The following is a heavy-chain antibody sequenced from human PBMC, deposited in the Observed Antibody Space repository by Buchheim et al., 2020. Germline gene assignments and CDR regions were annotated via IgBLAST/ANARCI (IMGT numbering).Heavy chain of an antibody. Sequence: EVQLVESGGGLVQPGGSLRLSCAASGFTFSSYWMSWVRQAPGKGLEWVANIKQDGSEKYYVDSVKGRFTISRENAKNSLYLQMNSLRAEDTAVYYCARGSSSWYKNRWFDPWGQGTL. CDR1: GFTFSSYW. CDR3: ARGSSSWYKNRWFDP. V-gene: IGHV3-7*01. J-gene: IGHJ5*02. CDR2: IKQDGSEK. D-gene: IGHD6-13*01.